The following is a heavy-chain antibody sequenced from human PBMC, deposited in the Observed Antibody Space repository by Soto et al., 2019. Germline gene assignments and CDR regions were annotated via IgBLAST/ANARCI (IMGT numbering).Heavy chain of an antibody. CDR3: AKGKSTGEIDWFHP. J-gene: IGHJ5*02. CDR1: VFPLQNYS. Sequence: RGSLSLSCTASVFPLQNYSMAWVRHSPGKGLEWVSTLIGGHYGTAYSYSVKGRFTVSRDNSKNCLYLQMNSLGVEDTAMYFCAKGKSTGEIDWFHPWGQATLVTVSS. V-gene: IGHV3-23*01. D-gene: IGHD3-10*01. CDR2: LIGGHYGT.